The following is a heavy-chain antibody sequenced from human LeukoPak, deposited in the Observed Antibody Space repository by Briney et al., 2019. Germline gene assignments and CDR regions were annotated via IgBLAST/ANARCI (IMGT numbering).Heavy chain of an antibody. J-gene: IGHJ4*02. D-gene: IGHD6-13*01. CDR2: ISGTSSTI. Sequence: PGGSLRLSCAASGLTLRDQYMDWVRLAPGKGLEWVSYISGTSSTIYYADSVKGRFTISRDNAKNSLYLQMNSLRDEDTAVYYCASGWVGSSWPAPYWGQGTLVTVSS. CDR3: ASGWVGSSWPAPY. CDR1: GLTLRDQY. V-gene: IGHV3-48*02.